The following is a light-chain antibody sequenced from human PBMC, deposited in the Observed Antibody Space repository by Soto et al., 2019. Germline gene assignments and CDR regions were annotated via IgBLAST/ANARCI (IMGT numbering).Light chain of an antibody. Sequence: DIQMTQSPSTLSASVGDRVTITCRASQSISNWLAWYQQKPGKAPKLLIYKASSLETGVPSRFSGSGYGKEVTLNISCLQPDDFATYYCQQYNSYSMTFGQGTKGEIK. CDR2: KAS. CDR3: QQYNSYSMT. CDR1: QSISNW. V-gene: IGKV1-5*03. J-gene: IGKJ1*01.